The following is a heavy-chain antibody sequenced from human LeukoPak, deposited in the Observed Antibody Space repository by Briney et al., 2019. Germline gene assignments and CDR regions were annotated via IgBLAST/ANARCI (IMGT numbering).Heavy chain of an antibody. V-gene: IGHV3-66*01. J-gene: IGHJ4*02. Sequence: GGSLRLPCVASGFTVSSDYMSWVRQAPGKGLEWVSIIYNDGSTYYANSVKGRFTISRDNSKNTLYLQMNSLRADDTAIYYCARDSGFSDYANWGQGTLVTVSS. CDR3: ARDSGFSDYAN. CDR1: GFTVSSDY. D-gene: IGHD4-17*01. CDR2: IYNDGST.